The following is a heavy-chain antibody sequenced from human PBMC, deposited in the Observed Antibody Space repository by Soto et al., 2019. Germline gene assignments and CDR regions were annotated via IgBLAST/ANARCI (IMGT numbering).Heavy chain of an antibody. CDR2: IGTYSGDT. J-gene: IGHJ5*02. V-gene: IGHV1-18*01. CDR3: ARHHGPTTSENWFDP. CDR1: GYTFFTYD. D-gene: IGHD5-12*01. Sequence: ASVKDSCKASGYTFFTYDISWVRQAPGQGLEWMGWIGTYSGDTKDAQKFQGRVTMTTGTSTTTTYLELRSRRSADTAVYYCARHHGPTTSENWFDPWGQGTLVTVSS.